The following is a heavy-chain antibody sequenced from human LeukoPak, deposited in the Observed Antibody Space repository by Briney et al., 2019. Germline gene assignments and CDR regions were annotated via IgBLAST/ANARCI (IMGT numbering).Heavy chain of an antibody. D-gene: IGHD6-19*01. CDR3: ARDMPPVAGMGWFGP. CDR1: GYTFTSYY. CDR2: INPSGGST. J-gene: IGHJ5*02. Sequence: ASVKVSCKASGYTFTSYYMHWVRQAPGQGLEWMGIINPSGGSTSYAQKFQGRVTMTRDTSTSTVYMELSSLRSEDTAVYYCARDMPPVAGMGWFGPWGQGTLVTVSS. V-gene: IGHV1-46*01.